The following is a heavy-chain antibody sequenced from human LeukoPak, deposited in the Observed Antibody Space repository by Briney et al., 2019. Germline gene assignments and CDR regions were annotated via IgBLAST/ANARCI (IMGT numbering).Heavy chain of an antibody. V-gene: IGHV3-73*01. Sequence: PGGSLKLSCAASGFTFSGSAMHWVRQASGKGLEWVGRIRSKANNYATAYAASVKGRFTISRDDSKYTAYLQMNSLKTEDTAVYYCSRHSYDSSGYTVDWGQGTLVTVSS. CDR2: IRSKANNYAT. D-gene: IGHD3-22*01. J-gene: IGHJ4*02. CDR3: SRHSYDSSGYTVD. CDR1: GFTFSGSA.